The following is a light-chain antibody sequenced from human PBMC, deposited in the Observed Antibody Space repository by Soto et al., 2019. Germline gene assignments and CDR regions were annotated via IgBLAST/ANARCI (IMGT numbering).Light chain of an antibody. J-gene: IGKJ4*01. Sequence: VVMTQSPLSLPVTLGQPASISCRSSQSLVYSDGNTYLNWFQQRPGQSPRRIIYKVSNRDSGVPDRFSGSGSGTDFTLKISRVEAEDVGVYYCMQGTHWACNDFGAGTKVEIK. V-gene: IGKV2-30*01. CDR3: MQGTHWACND. CDR2: KVS. CDR1: QSLVYSDGNTY.